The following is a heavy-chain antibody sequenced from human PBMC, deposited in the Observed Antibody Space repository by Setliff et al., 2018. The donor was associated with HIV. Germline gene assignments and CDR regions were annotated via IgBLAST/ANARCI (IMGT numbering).Heavy chain of an antibody. Sequence: ETLSLTCAVSGYSIRSGYYWGWIRQSPGKGLEWIGTMFRTGTSYYNPSLTSRVTISQDTSKNQFSLELTSVTAADTAVYYCASRIYYYDSSRILREEGFDPWGQGTLVTVSS. CDR1: GYSIRSGYY. J-gene: IGHJ5*02. D-gene: IGHD3-22*01. V-gene: IGHV4-38-2*01. CDR3: ASRIYYYDSSRILREEGFDP. CDR2: MFRTGTS.